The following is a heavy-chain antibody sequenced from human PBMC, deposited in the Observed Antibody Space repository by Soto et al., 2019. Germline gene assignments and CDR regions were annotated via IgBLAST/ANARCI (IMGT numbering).Heavy chain of an antibody. CDR2: ISYDGSNK. J-gene: IGHJ4*02. V-gene: IGHV3-30*18. CDR3: AKGKNSVLDY. Sequence: GGSLSLSCAASGFTFSSYGMHWVRQAPGKGLEWVAVISYDGSNKYYADSVKGRFTISRDNSKNTLYLQMNSLRAEDTAVYYCAKGKNSVLDYWGQGTLVTVSS. D-gene: IGHD5-18*01. CDR1: GFTFSSYG.